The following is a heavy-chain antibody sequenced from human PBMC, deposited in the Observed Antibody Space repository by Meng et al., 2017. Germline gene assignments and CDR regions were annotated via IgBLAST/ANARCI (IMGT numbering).Heavy chain of an antibody. Sequence: SGPTLVKPTQTLTLTCTFSGFSLSTTAVGVGWIRQPPGKALEWLALIYWNDDKRYSPSLKSRLTITKDTSTNQVVLTMTNMDPVDTATYYCAHTPVAHLYYYGSGSYPWFDPWGQGTLVTVSS. J-gene: IGHJ5*02. CDR3: AHTPVAHLYYYGSGSYPWFDP. V-gene: IGHV2-5*01. CDR1: GFSLSTTAVG. CDR2: IYWNDDK. D-gene: IGHD3-10*01.